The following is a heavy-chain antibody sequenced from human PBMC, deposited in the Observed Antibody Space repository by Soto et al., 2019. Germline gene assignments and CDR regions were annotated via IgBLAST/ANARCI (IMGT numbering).Heavy chain of an antibody. CDR3: ARGMGAENTFYYYYGMDV. Sequence: SETLCLTCSVTGASVSSYSWSWIRQSPGKGLEWIGYIHYSGGTNYTPSLRSRVTISVDTSKNQLSLNLTSLTAADTAVYYCARGMGAENTFYYYYGMDVWGLGTTVTVSS. J-gene: IGHJ6*02. CDR1: GASVSSYS. CDR2: IHYSGGT. D-gene: IGHD3-16*01. V-gene: IGHV4-59*02.